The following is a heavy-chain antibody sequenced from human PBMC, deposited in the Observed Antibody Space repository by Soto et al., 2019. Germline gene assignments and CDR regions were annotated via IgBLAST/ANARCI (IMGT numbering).Heavy chain of an antibody. CDR3: ARVHTVTTYFDV. CDR1: GYTFTSYD. D-gene: IGHD4-17*01. V-gene: IGHV1-8*01. J-gene: IGHJ2*01. CDR2: MNPNSGNT. Sequence: QVQLVQSGAEVGKPGASVKVSCKASGYTFTSYDINWVRQASGQGLEWMGWMNPNSGNTGSAQRFQRRLTMTRNTSINTAYMELTSLTSEDAAVYYCARVHTVTTYFDVWGRGTLVAVSS.